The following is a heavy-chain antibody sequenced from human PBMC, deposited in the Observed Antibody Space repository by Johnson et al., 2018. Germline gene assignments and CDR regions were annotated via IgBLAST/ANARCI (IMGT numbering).Heavy chain of an antibody. V-gene: IGHV3-49*03. D-gene: IGHD6-13*01. CDR2: IRSKAYGGTT. Sequence: VQLVESGGGLVQPGRTLRLSCTASGFTFGDYAMSWFRQAPGKGLEWVGFIRSKAYGGTTEYAASVKCRCTISRDDSKRIAYLKMNSLKTEDKAVYYCIREVAAACTHYYYYMVVWGKGTTVTVSS. CDR1: GFTFGDYA. CDR3: IREVAAACTHYYYYMVV. J-gene: IGHJ6*03.